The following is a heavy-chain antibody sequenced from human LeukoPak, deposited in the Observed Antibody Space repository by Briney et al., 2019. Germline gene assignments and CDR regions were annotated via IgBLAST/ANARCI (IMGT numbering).Heavy chain of an antibody. D-gene: IGHD2-15*01. J-gene: IGHJ2*01. CDR3: ARVRGYCSGGSCYTRRSWYFDL. CDR2: TYYRSKWYN. Sequence: SQTLSLTCAISGDSVSSNSAAWNWIRQSPSRGLEWLGRTYYRSKWYNDYAVSVKSRITINPDTSKNPFSLQLNSVTPEDTAVYYCARVRGYCSGGSCYTRRSWYFDLWGRGTLVTVSS. CDR1: GDSVSSNSAA. V-gene: IGHV6-1*01.